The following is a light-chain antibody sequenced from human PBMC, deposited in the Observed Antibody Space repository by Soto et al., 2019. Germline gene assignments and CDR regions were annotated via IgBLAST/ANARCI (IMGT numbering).Light chain of an antibody. J-gene: IGKJ4*01. V-gene: IGKV1-12*01. CDR3: QQTSSFPLT. Sequence: DIQMTQSPSSVSASVGDRVTITCRASQGITSWLAWYQQKPGRAPKLLIYAASSLQSGVPSRFSGSGSRRDFTLTISSLQPEDFDTYFCQQTSSFPLTFGGGTKVEIK. CDR1: QGITSW. CDR2: AAS.